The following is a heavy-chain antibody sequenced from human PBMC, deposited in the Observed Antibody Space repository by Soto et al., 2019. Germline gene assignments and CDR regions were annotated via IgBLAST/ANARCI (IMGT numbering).Heavy chain of an antibody. J-gene: IGHJ4*02. D-gene: IGHD6-13*01. CDR1: GFTFSGYA. V-gene: IGHV3-30-3*01. CDR2: ISADGNTR. Sequence: QVRLVESGGGVVQPGRSLRLSCAASGFTFSGYAMHWVRQAPGKGLDWVAVISADGNTRFYADSVKGRFTLSRDNSKNMVFLQMNSLRLEDTALYSCVRDASATGAVDFWGQGALVTVSS. CDR3: VRDASATGAVDF.